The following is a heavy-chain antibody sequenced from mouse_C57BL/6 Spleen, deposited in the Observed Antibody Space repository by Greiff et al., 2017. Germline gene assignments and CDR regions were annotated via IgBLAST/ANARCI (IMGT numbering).Heavy chain of an antibody. Sequence: VQLKQSGAELVRPGASVKMSCKASGYTFTNYWIGWAKQRPGHGLEWIGDIYPGGGYTNYNEKFKGKATLTADKSSSTAYMQFSSLTSEDYAIYYCARFGLYAMDYWGQGTSVTVSS. CDR2: IYPGGGYT. CDR3: ARFGLYAMDY. CDR1: GYTFTNYW. J-gene: IGHJ4*01. V-gene: IGHV1-63*01.